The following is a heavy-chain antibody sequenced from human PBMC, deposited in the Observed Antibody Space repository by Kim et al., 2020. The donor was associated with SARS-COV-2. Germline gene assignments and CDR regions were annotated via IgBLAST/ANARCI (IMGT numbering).Heavy chain of an antibody. D-gene: IGHD3-9*01. J-gene: IGHJ3*02. Sequence: ADSVKGRFTISRDNSKNTLYLQMNSLRAEDTAVYYCARGGYFDWYYAFDIWGQGTMVTVSS. CDR3: ARGGYFDWYYAFDI. V-gene: IGHV3-66*01.